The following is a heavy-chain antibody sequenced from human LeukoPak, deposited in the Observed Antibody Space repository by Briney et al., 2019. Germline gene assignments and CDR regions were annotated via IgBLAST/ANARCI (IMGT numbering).Heavy chain of an antibody. D-gene: IGHD3-22*01. CDR3: ARDVAQANYDTSGYPFDY. J-gene: IGHJ4*02. V-gene: IGHV4-38-2*02. CDR2: FSHGGNT. CDR1: GYSISTDYY. Sequence: SETLSLTCTVSGYSISTDYYWAWIRQSPVKGLEWIGSFSHGGNTYYNPSLESRVTMSVHSSKNQFSLKLTSVTAADTAVYYCARDVAQANYDTSGYPFDYWGQGMLVTVSS.